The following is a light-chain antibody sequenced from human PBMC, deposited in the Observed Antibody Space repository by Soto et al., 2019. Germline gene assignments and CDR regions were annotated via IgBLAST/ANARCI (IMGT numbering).Light chain of an antibody. J-gene: IGKJ1*01. CDR1: ASISNY. CDR2: AAS. CDR3: QQSYITPWT. Sequence: DIRMTQSPSSLSASVGDRVTITCRASASISNYLNWYQQTPGKAPNLLIYAASSLRSGVPSRFSGSGSGTDFTLTISNLQSEDFATYYCQQSYITPWTFGQGTKVDIK. V-gene: IGKV1-39*01.